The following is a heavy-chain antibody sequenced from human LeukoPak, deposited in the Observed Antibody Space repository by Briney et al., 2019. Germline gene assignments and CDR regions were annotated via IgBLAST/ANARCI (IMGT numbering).Heavy chain of an antibody. CDR1: GYSFTNYD. D-gene: IGHD6-19*01. J-gene: IGHJ4*02. CDR2: MNPNSGNA. Sequence: GASVKVSCKASGYSFTNYDINWVRQATGQGLEWLGWMNPNSGNAGYAQKFQGRVTMTRDTSISTAYMELSSLRSEDTAVYYCARDGSGPPPFDSWGQGTLVTVSS. V-gene: IGHV1-8*01. CDR3: ARDGSGPPPFDS.